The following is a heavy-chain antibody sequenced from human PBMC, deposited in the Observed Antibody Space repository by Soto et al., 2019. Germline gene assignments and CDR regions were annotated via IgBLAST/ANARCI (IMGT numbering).Heavy chain of an antibody. J-gene: IGHJ4*02. CDR1: EYTFANHF. D-gene: IGHD3-10*01. V-gene: IGHV1-46*01. Sequence: QVRLVQSGAEVKKPGDSVSVSCKAPEYTFANHFIHWVRQAPGQGLEWMGIVNPSGGPTRYTQKVQGRVTMTRDTSTSTVYMVLSSLTSADTAVYCCAREGSYYFDSRIDYWGQGTLVTVSS. CDR3: AREGSYYFDSRIDY. CDR2: VNPSGGPT.